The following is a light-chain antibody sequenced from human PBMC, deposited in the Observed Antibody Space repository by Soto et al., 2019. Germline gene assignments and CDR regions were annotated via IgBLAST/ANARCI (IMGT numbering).Light chain of an antibody. CDR1: SSNIGTNT. V-gene: IGLV1-44*01. Sequence: QSVLTQAPSASGAPGRRVTMSCSGSSSNIGTNTVNWYQQLPGTPPKFLIYDNYRRPSGVPDRFSGSQSGTSASLAISGLQSEDEADYYCAAWDDSLNRPVFGGGTQLTVL. CDR3: AAWDDSLNRPV. J-gene: IGLJ2*01. CDR2: DNY.